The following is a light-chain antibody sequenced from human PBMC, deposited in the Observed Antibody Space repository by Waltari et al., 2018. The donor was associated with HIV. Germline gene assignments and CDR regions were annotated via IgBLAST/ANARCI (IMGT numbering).Light chain of an antibody. CDR1: SSDIGSFDH. J-gene: IGLJ1*01. CDR3: CSCPRSGIRYV. Sequence: QSALTQTPSVSGSPGQSVTISCIGTSSDIGSFDHVSWFQQPPGSAPKLLIFGVSNRPSGVSNRFSGSKSGNTASLTISGLQAEDEADYYCCSCPRSGIRYVFGTGTKVTVL. V-gene: IGLV2-18*02. CDR2: GVS.